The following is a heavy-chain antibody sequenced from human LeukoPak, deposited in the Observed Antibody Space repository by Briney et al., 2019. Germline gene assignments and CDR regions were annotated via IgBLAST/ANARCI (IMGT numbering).Heavy chain of an antibody. CDR3: AKDLVAVVPAPRGAFDI. CDR2: ISYDGSNK. D-gene: IGHD2-2*01. V-gene: IGHV3-30*18. CDR1: GFTFSSYG. Sequence: PGRSLRLSCAASGFTFSSYGMHWVRQAPGKGLEWVAVISYDGSNKYYADSVKGRFTISRDNSKNTLYLQMNSLRAEDTAVYYCAKDLVAVVPAPRGAFDIWGQGTMVTVSS. J-gene: IGHJ3*02.